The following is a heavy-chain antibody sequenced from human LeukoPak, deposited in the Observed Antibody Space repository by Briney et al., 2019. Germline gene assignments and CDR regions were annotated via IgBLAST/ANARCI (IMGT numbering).Heavy chain of an antibody. V-gene: IGHV1-18*01. D-gene: IGHD3-22*01. J-gene: IGHJ3*02. CDR2: ISGYNGNT. CDR3: ARDRYYYDSGSYYSAFDI. Sequence: GASVKVSCKASGYTFTTYNINWVRQAPGQGLEWMGWISGYNGNTNYAQKLQGRVTMTTDTSTSTAYMELRSLKSDDTAVYYCARDRYYYDSGSYYSAFDIWGQGTMVTVSS. CDR1: GYTFTTYN.